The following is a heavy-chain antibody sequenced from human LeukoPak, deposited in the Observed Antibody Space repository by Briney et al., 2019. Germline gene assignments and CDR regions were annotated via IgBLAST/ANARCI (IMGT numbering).Heavy chain of an antibody. D-gene: IGHD3-10*01. Sequence: GGSLRLSCTASGFTFGDYAMSWVRQAPGKGLERVAVISYDGSNKYYADSVKGRFTISRDNSKNTLYLQMNSLRAEDTAVYYCAREDRFGYYYMDVWGKGTTVTVSS. J-gene: IGHJ6*03. CDR3: AREDRFGYYYMDV. CDR2: ISYDGSNK. CDR1: GFTFGDYA. V-gene: IGHV3-30*04.